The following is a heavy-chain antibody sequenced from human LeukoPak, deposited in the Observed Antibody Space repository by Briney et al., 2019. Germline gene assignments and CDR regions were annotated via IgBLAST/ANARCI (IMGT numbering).Heavy chain of an antibody. CDR1: GFTFSSNV. J-gene: IGHJ4*02. Sequence: GGSLRLSCVASGFTFSSNVMSWVRQAPGKGLDWVSAISSSGVNTYYADSVKGRFTISRDNSRNTLYLQMHSLRAEDTAVYYCARDLQKATNPTLDYWGQGTLVTVSS. V-gene: IGHV3-23*01. CDR2: ISSSGVNT. CDR3: ARDLQKATNPTLDY. D-gene: IGHD5-24*01.